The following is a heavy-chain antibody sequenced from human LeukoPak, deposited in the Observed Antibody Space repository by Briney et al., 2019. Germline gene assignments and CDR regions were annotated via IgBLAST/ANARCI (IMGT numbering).Heavy chain of an antibody. D-gene: IGHD2-15*01. CDR2: IYYSGST. V-gene: IGHV4-59*01. CDR1: GGSISSYY. J-gene: IGHJ4*02. CDR3: ARVYCSGGSCYLDY. Sequence: SETLSLTCAVAGGSISSYYWSWIRQPPGKGLEWIGYIYYSGSTNYNPSLKSRVTISVDTSKNQFSLKLSSVTAADTAVYYCARVYCSGGSCYLDYWGQGTLVTVSS.